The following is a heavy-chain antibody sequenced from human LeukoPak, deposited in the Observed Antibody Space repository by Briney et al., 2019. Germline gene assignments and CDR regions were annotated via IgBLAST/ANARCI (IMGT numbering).Heavy chain of an antibody. V-gene: IGHV4-34*01. D-gene: IGHD3-10*01. Sequence: SETLSLTCAVYGGSFSGYYWSWIRQPPGKGLEWIGEINHSGSTNYNPSLKSRVTISLDTSKNQFSLKLSSVTAADTAVYYCARGAGSGSYFPSYYYDYMDVWGKGTTVTVSS. CDR2: INHSGST. J-gene: IGHJ6*03. CDR3: ARGAGSGSYFPSYYYDYMDV. CDR1: GGSFSGYY.